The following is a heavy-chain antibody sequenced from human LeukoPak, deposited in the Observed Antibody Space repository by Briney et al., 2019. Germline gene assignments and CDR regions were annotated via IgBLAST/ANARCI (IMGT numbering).Heavy chain of an antibody. CDR3: AKIRGDSTGWVLDY. J-gene: IGHJ4*02. CDR1: GFTFSSYA. CDR2: ISGSGGST. D-gene: IGHD3-22*01. V-gene: IGHV3-23*01. Sequence: GGSLRLSCAASGFTFSSYAMSWVRQAPGKGLEWVSGISGSGGSTYYGDSVKGRFTISRDKSKNTLYLQMNSLTAEDTAIYFCAKIRGDSTGWVLDYWGQGILGAVSS.